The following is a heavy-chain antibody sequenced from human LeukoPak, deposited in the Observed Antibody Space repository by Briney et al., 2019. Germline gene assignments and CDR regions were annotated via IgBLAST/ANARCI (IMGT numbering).Heavy chain of an antibody. CDR2: ISGSGGTT. Sequence: QPGGSLRLSCAASGFTFNSYAMSWVRQAPGKGLEWVSAISGSGGTTYYADSVKGRFTISRDNYKNKLFLQMNSLRAEDTALYYCAKGYCARFTCYSRFDPWGQGTLVTVSS. V-gene: IGHV3-23*01. CDR3: AKGYCARFTCYSRFDP. D-gene: IGHD2-21*02. J-gene: IGHJ5*02. CDR1: GFTFNSYA.